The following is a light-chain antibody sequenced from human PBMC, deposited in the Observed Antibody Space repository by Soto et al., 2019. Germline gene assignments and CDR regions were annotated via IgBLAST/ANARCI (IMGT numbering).Light chain of an antibody. V-gene: IGKV1-9*01. J-gene: IGKJ4*01. CDR2: AAS. CDR3: QQLNSYPFLT. CDR1: QGISSY. Sequence: DIQLTQSPSFLSASVGDRVTITCRASQGISSYLAWYQQKPGKAPKLLIYAASTLQSGVPSRFSGSESETEFTLTISSLQPEDFATYYCQQLNSYPFLTFGGGTKVEIK.